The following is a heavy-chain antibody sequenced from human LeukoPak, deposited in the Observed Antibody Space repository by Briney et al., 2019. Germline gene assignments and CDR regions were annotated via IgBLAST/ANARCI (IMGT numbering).Heavy chain of an antibody. CDR1: AFIVISNC. Sequence: GSLRLSCVASAFIVISNCMTWVRQAPGGGREGGSFIYSDGSSYYSGSVKGRFAISRDSSKNTLYLQMNNVRAEDTAVYYCARERIYFGSGGDLRDARLFYYYGMDVWGQGTTVTVSS. J-gene: IGHJ6*02. D-gene: IGHD3-10*01. V-gene: IGHV3-53*01. CDR3: ARERIYFGSGGDLRDARLFYYYGMDV. CDR2: IYSDGSS.